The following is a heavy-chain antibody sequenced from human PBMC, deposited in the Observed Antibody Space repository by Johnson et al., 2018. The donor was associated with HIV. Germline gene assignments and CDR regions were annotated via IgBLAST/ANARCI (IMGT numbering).Heavy chain of an antibody. J-gene: IGHJ3*02. CDR2: ISSNGGST. D-gene: IGHD3-10*01. CDR1: GFTFSMYA. Sequence: QVQLVESGGGLVLPGGSLRLSCPASGFTFSMYAMHWVRQAPGKGLDYVSAISSNGGSTYYADSVKGRFTISRDNSKNTRYLQMNSLRAEDTAVYYCAKEDYYGSGSYDAFDIWGQGTMVTVSS. CDR3: AKEDYYGSGSYDAFDI. V-gene: IGHV3-64*04.